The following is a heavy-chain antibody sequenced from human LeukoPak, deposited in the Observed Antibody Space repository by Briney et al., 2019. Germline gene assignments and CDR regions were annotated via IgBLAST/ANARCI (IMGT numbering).Heavy chain of an antibody. V-gene: IGHV3-23*01. CDR1: GFTFSNSE. CDR3: AKVRSVGELLGFDY. CDR2: ISNSGGST. Sequence: GGSLRLSCTASGFTFSNSEMNWVRQAPGKGLEWVSAISNSGGSTYYADSVKGRFTISRDNSKNTLYLRMNTLRAEDTAVYYCAKVRSVGELLGFDYWGQGTLVTVSS. D-gene: IGHD1-26*01. J-gene: IGHJ4*02.